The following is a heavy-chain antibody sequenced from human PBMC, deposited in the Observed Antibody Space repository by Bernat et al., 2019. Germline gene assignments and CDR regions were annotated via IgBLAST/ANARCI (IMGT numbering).Heavy chain of an antibody. D-gene: IGHD5-18*01. V-gene: IGHV1-2*04. Sequence: QVQLVQSGAEVKKSGASVQVSCRAPGNTFTGYYMHWVRQAPGQGLEWMGWINPSNGDTNYAQQFQSWTTITRNTSISTAQMELYTLPSDDTAVYCCAGECYSYGCGGFDVWGQGTMVTVSS. J-gene: IGHJ3*01. CDR3: AGECYSYGCGGFDV. CDR2: INPSNGDT. CDR1: GNTFTGYY.